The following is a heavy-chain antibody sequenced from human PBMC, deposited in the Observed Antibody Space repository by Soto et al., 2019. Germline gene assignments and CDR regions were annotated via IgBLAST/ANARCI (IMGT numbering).Heavy chain of an antibody. J-gene: IGHJ1*01. CDR1: GGSRSSGSCY. CDR3: AREDYYDSSD. CDR2: IYYSGST. V-gene: IGHV4-61*01. Sequence: TLSLNCPVSGGSRSSGSCYWSCIRQPPGKGLEWIGYIYYSGSTNYNPSLKSRVTISVDTSKNQFSLKLSSVTAADTAVYYCAREDYYDSSDWGQGTLVTVSS. D-gene: IGHD3-22*01.